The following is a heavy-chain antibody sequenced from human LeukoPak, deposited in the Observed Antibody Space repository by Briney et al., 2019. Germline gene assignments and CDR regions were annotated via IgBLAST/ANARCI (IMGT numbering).Heavy chain of an antibody. CDR3: AKSEGITMIVVVTYYFDY. Sequence: SETLSLTCAVSGGSISSGGYSWSWVRQPPGKGLEWIGYIYYSGSTYYNPSLKSRVTISVDTSKNQFSLKLSSVTAADTAVYYCAKSEGITMIVVVTYYFDYWGQGTLVTVSS. J-gene: IGHJ4*02. D-gene: IGHD3-22*01. V-gene: IGHV4-30-4*07. CDR1: GGSISSGGYS. CDR2: IYYSGST.